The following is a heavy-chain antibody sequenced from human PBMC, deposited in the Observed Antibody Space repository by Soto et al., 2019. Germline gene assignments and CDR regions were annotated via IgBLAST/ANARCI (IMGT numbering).Heavy chain of an antibody. D-gene: IGHD3-3*01. CDR2: INPNSGGT. CDR3: ARDQKTYYDFWSGYYTFGMDV. CDR1: GYTFTGYY. V-gene: IGHV1-2*02. Sequence: ASVKVSCKASGYTFTGYYMHWVRQAPGQGLEWMGWINPNSGGTNYAQKFQGRVTMTRDTSISTAYMELSRLRSDDTAVYYCARDQKTYYDFWSGYYTFGMDVWGQGTTVTVSS. J-gene: IGHJ6*02.